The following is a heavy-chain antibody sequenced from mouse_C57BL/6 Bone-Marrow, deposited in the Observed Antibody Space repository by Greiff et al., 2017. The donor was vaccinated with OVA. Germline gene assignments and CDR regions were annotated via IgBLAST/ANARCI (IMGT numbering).Heavy chain of an antibody. D-gene: IGHD2-5*01. CDR3: SKKEDSNFWYFDV. Sequence: QVQLQQSGPGLVQPSQSLYITCTVSGFSLTSYGVHWVRQPQGKGLEWLGVIWSGGSTDYTDAFISRLCISKDNSKSQVFFKMNSRQADDTAIYYRSKKEDSNFWYFDVWGTGTTVTVSS. CDR1: GFSLTSYG. V-gene: IGHV2-4*01. J-gene: IGHJ1*03. CDR2: IWSGGST.